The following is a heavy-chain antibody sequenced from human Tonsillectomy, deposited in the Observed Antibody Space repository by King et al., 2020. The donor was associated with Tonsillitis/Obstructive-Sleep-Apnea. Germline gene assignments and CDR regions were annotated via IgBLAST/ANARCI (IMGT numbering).Heavy chain of an antibody. V-gene: IGHV1-69*01. CDR1: GGTFSSYA. CDR3: ARGEWGSTTWGDAFDI. Sequence: QLVQSGAEVKKPGSSVKVSCKASGGTFSSYAISWVRQAPGQGLEWRGGIISIFGTANYAQKFQGRVTITADESTSTAYMELSSLRSEDTAVYYCARGEWGSTTWGDAFDIWGQGTMVTVSS. D-gene: IGHD2-2*01. CDR2: IISIFGTA. J-gene: IGHJ3*02.